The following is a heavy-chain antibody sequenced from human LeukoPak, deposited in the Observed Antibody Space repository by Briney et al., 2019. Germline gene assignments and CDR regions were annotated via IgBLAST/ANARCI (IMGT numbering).Heavy chain of an antibody. V-gene: IGHV3-30-3*01. CDR3: AREGYYGSGSPPSLYFDY. CDR2: TSSDLNVK. Sequence: GGSLGLSCAASGFTFRNYVIHWVRQAPGKGLEWVAVTSSDLNVKLYADSVEGRFTISRDNSRSTLYLQMNSLRPEDTAIYYCAREGYYGSGSPPSLYFDYWGQGTLVTVSS. D-gene: IGHD3-10*01. CDR1: GFTFRNYV. J-gene: IGHJ4*02.